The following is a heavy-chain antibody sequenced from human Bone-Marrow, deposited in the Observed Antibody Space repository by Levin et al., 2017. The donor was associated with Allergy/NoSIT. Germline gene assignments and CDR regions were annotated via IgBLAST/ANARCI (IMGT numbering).Heavy chain of an antibody. Sequence: SLKISCVASGLTFDDYVMHWVRQAPGKGLEWVSGISWNSDSIGYADSVKGRFTISRDNAENSLYLQMNSLRTEDTALYYCANLATTLDYWGQGILVTVSS. CDR2: ISWNSDSI. CDR1: GLTFDDYV. D-gene: IGHD5-24*01. CDR3: ANLATTLDY. V-gene: IGHV3-9*01. J-gene: IGHJ4*02.